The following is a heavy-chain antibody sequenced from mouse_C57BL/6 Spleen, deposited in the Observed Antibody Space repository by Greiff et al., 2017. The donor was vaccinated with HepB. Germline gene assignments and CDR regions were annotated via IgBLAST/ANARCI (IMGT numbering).Heavy chain of an antibody. CDR3: ARETAQAPYYFDY. CDR2: INPSSGYT. D-gene: IGHD3-2*02. J-gene: IGHJ2*01. V-gene: IGHV1-7*01. Sequence: QVHVKQSGAELAKPGASVKLSCKASGYTFTSYWMHWVKQRPGQGLEWIGYINPSSGYTKYNQKFKDKATLTADKSSSTAYMQLSSLTYEDSAVYYCARETAQAPYYFDYWGQGTTLTVSS. CDR1: GYTFTSYW.